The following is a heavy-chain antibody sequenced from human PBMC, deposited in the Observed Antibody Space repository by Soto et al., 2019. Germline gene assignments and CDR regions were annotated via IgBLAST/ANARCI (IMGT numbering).Heavy chain of an antibody. CDR1: GGSISSGDYY. V-gene: IGHV4-30-4*01. D-gene: IGHD3-22*01. CDR2: IYYSGST. CDR3: ARADYYDSSGYPN. J-gene: IGHJ4*01. Sequence: PSETLSLTCTVSGGSISSGDYYWSWIRQPPGKGLEWIGYIYYSGSTYYNPSLKSRVTISVDTSKNQFSLKLSSVTAADTAVYYCARADYYDSSGYPNWVHGTLFTVS.